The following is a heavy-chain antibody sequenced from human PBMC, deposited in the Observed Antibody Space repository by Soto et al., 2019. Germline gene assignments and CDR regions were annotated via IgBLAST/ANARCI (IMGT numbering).Heavy chain of an antibody. CDR1: GYTFTGHY. J-gene: IGHJ6*02. Sequence: TSRKVSCTAYGYTFTGHYMHWVGQAPGQGLEWMGWINPNSGGTKYAQKFQGWVTMTRDTSISTAYMELSRVRSDDTAVYYCARVEYCSSTSCPEGKSDYYGKDVWG. D-gene: IGHD2-2*01. CDR3: ARVEYCSSTSCPEGKSDYYGKDV. V-gene: IGHV1-2*04. CDR2: INPNSGGT.